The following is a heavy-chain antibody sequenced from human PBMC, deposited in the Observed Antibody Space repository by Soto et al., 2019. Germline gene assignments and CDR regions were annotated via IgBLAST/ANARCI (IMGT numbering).Heavy chain of an antibody. J-gene: IGHJ6*02. D-gene: IGHD2-21*02. CDR3: AKCKGRLSNKCYYGMDV. CDR1: GFPFSNYG. Sequence: EVLLLESGGGLVQPGGSLRLSCVASGFPFSNYGFTWVRQVPGKGLEWVSLSGGRGDLEYADTVKGRFTISRDTPKNTVFLDMNGLRVDDTAVYFCAKCKGRLSNKCYYGMDVWGQGTTVTVS. V-gene: IGHV3-23*01. CDR2: LSGGRGDL.